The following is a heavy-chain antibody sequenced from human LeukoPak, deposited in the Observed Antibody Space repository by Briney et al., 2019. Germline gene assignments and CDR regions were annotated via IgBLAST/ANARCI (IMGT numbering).Heavy chain of an antibody. Sequence: PSETLSLTCSVSGGSISSSSYYWGWIRQPPGKGLEWIGYIYHSGSTYYNPSLKSRVTISVDRSKNQFSLKLSSVTAADTAVYYCARGGGLIVVVPAGIDYWGQGTLVTVSS. D-gene: IGHD2-2*01. CDR1: GGSISSSSYY. V-gene: IGHV4-39*07. J-gene: IGHJ4*02. CDR2: IYHSGST. CDR3: ARGGGLIVVVPAGIDY.